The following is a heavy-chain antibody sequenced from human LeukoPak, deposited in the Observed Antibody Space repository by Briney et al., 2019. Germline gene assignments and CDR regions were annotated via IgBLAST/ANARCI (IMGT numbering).Heavy chain of an antibody. CDR2: ISHSGET. V-gene: IGHV4-38-2*02. Sequence: SETLSLTCSVSGFSISSAYHRGWIRQPPGGRLEWVGRISHSGETYYNTSFNSRLTISMDTAKDELYLQLTCLTAADTATYYCAIEDIGLYCWGPEIVVTVYS. J-gene: IGHJ4*02. CDR1: GFSISSAYH. CDR3: AIEDIGLYC. D-gene: IGHD3-16*01.